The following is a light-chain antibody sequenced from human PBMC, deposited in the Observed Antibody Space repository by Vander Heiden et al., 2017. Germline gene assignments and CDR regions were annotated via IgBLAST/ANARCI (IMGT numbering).Light chain of an antibody. CDR3: QQDNSYLCT. CDR2: KAS. V-gene: IGKV1-5*03. J-gene: IGKJ2*02. CDR1: QSISSW. Sequence: IQMTQSPSTLSASVGDRVTITCRASQSISSWLAWYQQKPGKAPKLLIYKASSLESGVPSRFSGSGAGTEFTLTISSLQPDDFATYYCQQDNSYLCTFGQGTKLEIK.